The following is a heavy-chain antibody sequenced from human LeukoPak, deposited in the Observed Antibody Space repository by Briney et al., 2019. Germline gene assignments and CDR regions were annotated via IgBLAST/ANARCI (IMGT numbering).Heavy chain of an antibody. D-gene: IGHD3-22*01. Sequence: PGGSLRLSCAAPGFTFSSYAMSWVRQAPGKGLEWGAAISGSGGSTYYAGSVKGRFTISRENSKNTLYLQMKSLRAEDTAVYYFAKAAIVVVRNAFDIWGQGTMVTVSS. CDR3: AKAAIVVVRNAFDI. CDR1: GFTFSSYA. V-gene: IGHV3-23*01. J-gene: IGHJ3*02. CDR2: ISGSGGST.